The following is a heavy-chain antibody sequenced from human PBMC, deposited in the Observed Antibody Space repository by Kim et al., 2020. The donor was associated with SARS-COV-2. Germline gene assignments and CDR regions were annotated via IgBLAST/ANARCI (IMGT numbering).Heavy chain of an antibody. D-gene: IGHD3-16*01. CDR3: AKGVWTSGPACAYDCYLDY. CDR2: ISKDGRNE. Sequence: GGSLRLSCAASGFTFGTYAMHWVRQLPGKGLEWVAVISKDGRNEYYADSVKGRFTISRDNSKNTLFLQMNSLRPEETAVYYCAKGVWTSGPACAYDCYLDYWGQGTLVTVSS. J-gene: IGHJ4*02. V-gene: IGHV3-30*18. CDR1: GFTFGTYA.